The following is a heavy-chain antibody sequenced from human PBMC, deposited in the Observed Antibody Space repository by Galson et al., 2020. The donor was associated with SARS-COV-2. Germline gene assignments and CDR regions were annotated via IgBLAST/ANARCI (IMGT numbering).Heavy chain of an antibody. CDR1: GFSFNNYP. J-gene: IGHJ4*02. CDR2: ISYEGSKK. Sequence: GESLKISCAASGFSFNNYPMHWVRQPPGRGLEWLAVISYEGSKKYYADSLRGRFTISRDFSTDTLYLQMSSLTVEDSAIYYCAKINTIFWFGEGRGAMDSWGQGTRVTVTS. D-gene: IGHD3-10*01. V-gene: IGHV3-30*04. CDR3: AKINTIFWFGEGRGAMDS.